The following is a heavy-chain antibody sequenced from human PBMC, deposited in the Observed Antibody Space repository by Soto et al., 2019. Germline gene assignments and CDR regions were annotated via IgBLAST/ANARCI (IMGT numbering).Heavy chain of an antibody. J-gene: IGHJ5*02. CDR3: ARDRGSLKRNGWFDP. D-gene: IGHD1-26*01. CDR2: ISAYNGNT. Sequence: ASVKVSCKASGYTFTCYGISWVRQAPGQGLEWMGWISAYNGNTNYAQKLQGRVTMTTDTSTSTAYMELRSLRSDDTAVYYCARDRGSLKRNGWFDPWGQGTLVTVSS. CDR1: GYTFTCYG. V-gene: IGHV1-18*01.